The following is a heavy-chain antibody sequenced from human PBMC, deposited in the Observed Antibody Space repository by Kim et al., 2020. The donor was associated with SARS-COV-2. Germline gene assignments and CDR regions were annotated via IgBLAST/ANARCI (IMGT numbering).Heavy chain of an antibody. CDR1: GGSISSSSYY. CDR3: ARLLYYHDSSVGEGYFDY. Sequence: SETLSLTCTVSGGSISSSSYYWGWIRQPPGKGLEWIGSIYYSGSTYYNPSLKSRVTISVDTSKNQFSLKLSSVTAADTAVYYCARLLYYHDSSVGEGYFDYWGQGTLVTVSS. J-gene: IGHJ4*02. V-gene: IGHV4-39*01. CDR2: IYYSGST. D-gene: IGHD3-22*01.